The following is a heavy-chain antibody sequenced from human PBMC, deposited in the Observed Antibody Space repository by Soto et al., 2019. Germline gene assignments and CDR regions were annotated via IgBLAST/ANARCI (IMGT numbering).Heavy chain of an antibody. V-gene: IGHV3-30-3*01. J-gene: IGHJ4*02. Sequence: PGGSLRLSCEGSGFTFSSHALHWVRQAPGKGLEWVAVVSKDGSVKYWIESVKGRFTLSRDNSKNTLFLQMGSLRAENTTIYYCAKVIVEWALLSAFDSWGQGALVTVSS. D-gene: IGHD1-26*01. CDR1: GFTFSSHA. CDR3: AKVIVEWALLSAFDS. CDR2: VSKDGSVK.